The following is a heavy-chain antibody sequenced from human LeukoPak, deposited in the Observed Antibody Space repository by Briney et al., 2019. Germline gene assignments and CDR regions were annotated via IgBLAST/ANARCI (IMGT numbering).Heavy chain of an antibody. Sequence: ASVKVSCKASGYTFTSYYMHWVRQAPGQGLEWRGIIKPSGGSTSYAQKFQGRVTMTRDTSTSTVYMELSSLRSEDTAVYYCARDPKAGGFDYWGQGTLVSVSS. V-gene: IGHV1-46*01. CDR2: IKPSGGST. D-gene: IGHD3-10*01. CDR3: ARDPKAGGFDY. CDR1: GYTFTSYY. J-gene: IGHJ4*02.